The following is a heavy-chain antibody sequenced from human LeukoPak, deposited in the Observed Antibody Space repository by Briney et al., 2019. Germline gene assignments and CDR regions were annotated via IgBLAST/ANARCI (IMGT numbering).Heavy chain of an antibody. Sequence: WVRXMPGKGLEXXXIXYPGDSDTRYSPSFQGQVTISADKSISTAYLQWRSLKASDSAMYYCASSTKYSGSYCPFDYWGQGTRVTVSS. CDR2: XYPGDSDT. J-gene: IGHJ4*02. D-gene: IGHD1-26*01. V-gene: IGHV5-51*01. CDR3: ASSTKYSGSYCPFDY.